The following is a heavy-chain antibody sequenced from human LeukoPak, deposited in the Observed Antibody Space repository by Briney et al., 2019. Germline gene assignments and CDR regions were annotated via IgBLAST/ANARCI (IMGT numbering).Heavy chain of an antibody. Sequence: GGCLRLSCVASGFSFSSYAMNWVRRSPGKGLEWVSAISGRGGSRYDADFVKGRFTISRDNYKNTLHLQMNSLSAGDTAVYYCAKGYCTGGSCGIDYWGQGTLVTVSS. V-gene: IGHV3-23*01. CDR2: ISGRGGSR. CDR1: GFSFSSYA. J-gene: IGHJ4*02. D-gene: IGHD2-15*01. CDR3: AKGYCTGGSCGIDY.